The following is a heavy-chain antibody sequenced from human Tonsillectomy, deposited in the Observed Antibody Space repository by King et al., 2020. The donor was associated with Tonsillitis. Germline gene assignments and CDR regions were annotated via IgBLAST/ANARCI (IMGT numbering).Heavy chain of an antibody. V-gene: IGHV3-33*08. CDR2: IWFDGSNK. Sequence: VQLVESGGGVVQPGRSLRLSCAASGFTFSSHGMHWVRQAPGKGLEWVAVIWFDGSNKVYVDSVKGRFTISRDNSKNTLYLQMNSLRAEDTAVYSCARDRYGGAGSYFDYWGQGTLVTVSS. CDR1: GFTFSSHG. J-gene: IGHJ4*02. D-gene: IGHD3-10*01. CDR3: ARDRYGGAGSYFDY.